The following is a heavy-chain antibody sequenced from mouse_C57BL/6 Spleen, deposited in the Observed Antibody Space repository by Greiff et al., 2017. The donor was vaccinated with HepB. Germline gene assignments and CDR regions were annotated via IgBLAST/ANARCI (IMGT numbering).Heavy chain of an antibody. D-gene: IGHD2-4*01. CDR3: ANGWIYYDYDERPYSMDY. V-gene: IGHV1-55*01. J-gene: IGHJ4*01. Sequence: QVQLQQPGAELVKPGASVKMSCKASGYTFTSYWITWVKQRPGQGLEWIGDIYPGSGSTNYNEKFKSKATLTVDTSSSTAYMQLSSLTSEDSAVYYCANGWIYYDYDERPYSMDYWGQGTSVTVSS. CDR1: GYTFTSYW. CDR2: IYPGSGST.